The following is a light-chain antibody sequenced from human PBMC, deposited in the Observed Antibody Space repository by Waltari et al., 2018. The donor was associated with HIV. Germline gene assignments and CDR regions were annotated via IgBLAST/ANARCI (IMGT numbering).Light chain of an antibody. CDR2: RDN. J-gene: IGLJ3*02. CDR1: TSNIGSNY. CDR3: SVWDDTLSGPV. Sequence: QSELTQPPSTSGTPGQRVTISCSGTTSNIGSNYVYWYQRLPGTAPKVFIYRDNQRPSGVPARFSGSKSGTSASLAISGLRSEDEADYFCSVWDDTLSGPVFGGGTRLTVL. V-gene: IGLV1-47*01.